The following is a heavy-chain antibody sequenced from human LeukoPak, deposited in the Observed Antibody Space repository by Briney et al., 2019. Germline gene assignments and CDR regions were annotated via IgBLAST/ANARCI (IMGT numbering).Heavy chain of an antibody. D-gene: IGHD4-17*01. CDR2: IWNDGSNK. J-gene: IGHJ4*02. CDR1: GFTFSSYG. Sequence: GGSLRLSCAASGFTFSSYGMHWVRQAPGKGLEWVAVIWNDGSNKYYADSVKGRFTISRDNSKNTLYLQMNSLRAEDTAVYYCAKDLGPMTTVTPVGFDYWGQGTLVTVSS. V-gene: IGHV3-33*06. CDR3: AKDLGPMTTVTPVGFDY.